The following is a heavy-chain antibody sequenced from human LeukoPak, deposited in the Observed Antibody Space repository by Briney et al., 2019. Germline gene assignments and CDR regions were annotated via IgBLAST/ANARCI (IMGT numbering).Heavy chain of an antibody. CDR2: IYYSGST. Sequence: SETLSLTCTVSGGXISSYYWSWIRQPPGKGLEWIGYIYYSGSTNYNPSLKSRVTISVDTSKNQFSLKLSSVTAAGTAVYYCARGGPDFWSGYRLYGMDVWGQGTTVTVSS. D-gene: IGHD3-3*01. V-gene: IGHV4-59*01. CDR1: GGXISSYY. J-gene: IGHJ6*02. CDR3: ARGGPDFWSGYRLYGMDV.